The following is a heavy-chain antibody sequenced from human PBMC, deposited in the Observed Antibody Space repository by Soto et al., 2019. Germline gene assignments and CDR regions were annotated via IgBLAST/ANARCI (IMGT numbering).Heavy chain of an antibody. Sequence: QVQLVESGGGVVQPGRSLRLSCAASGFTFSNYGMHWVRQAPGKGLEWVAVIWYDGINKYYADSVKGRFTISRDNSKKTLYLQMDSLRVEDTAVYYCTRDHIVAGGDWGQGTLVTVSS. D-gene: IGHD5-12*01. CDR2: IWYDGINK. CDR3: TRDHIVAGGD. V-gene: IGHV3-33*01. CDR1: GFTFSNYG. J-gene: IGHJ4*02.